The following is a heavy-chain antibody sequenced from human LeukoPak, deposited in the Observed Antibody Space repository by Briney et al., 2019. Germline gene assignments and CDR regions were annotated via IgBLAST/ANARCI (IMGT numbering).Heavy chain of an antibody. V-gene: IGHV3-11*01. CDR3: ASGNYYDSGGYQQFDH. D-gene: IGHD3-22*01. J-gene: IGHJ4*02. Sequence: GGSLRLSCAASGFTFSDYYISWIRQAPGKGLEWVSYISSSGSTIYYADSVKGRFTISRDNAKNSLYLQMNSLRAEDTAVYYCASGNYYDSGGYQQFDHWGQGTLVTVSS. CDR2: ISSSGSTI. CDR1: GFTFSDYY.